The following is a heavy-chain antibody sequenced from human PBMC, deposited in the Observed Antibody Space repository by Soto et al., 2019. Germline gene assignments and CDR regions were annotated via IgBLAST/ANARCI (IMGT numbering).Heavy chain of an antibody. CDR2: INAGNGNT. D-gene: IGHD3-22*01. J-gene: IGHJ3*02. CDR1: GYTFTSYA. V-gene: IGHV1-3*01. Sequence: GASVKVSCKASGYTFTSYAMHWVRQAPGQRLEWMGWINAGNGNTKYSQKFQGRVTITRDTSASTAYMELSSLRSEDTAVYYCARHGAYDSSGYYRDAFDIWGQGTMVT. CDR3: ARHGAYDSSGYYRDAFDI.